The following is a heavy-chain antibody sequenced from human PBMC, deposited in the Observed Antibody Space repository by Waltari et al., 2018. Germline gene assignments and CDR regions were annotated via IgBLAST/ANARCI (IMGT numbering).Heavy chain of an antibody. CDR2: INHSGST. CDR3: ARGAAAGFAEYFQH. D-gene: IGHD6-13*01. Sequence: QVQLQQWGAGLLKPSETLSLTCAVYGGSFSGYYWSWIRQPPGKGLEWIGEINHSGSTNYNPSVKSRGTISVDTSKNQFSLKRSSVTAADTAVYYCARGAAAGFAEYFQHWGQGTLVTVSS. CDR1: GGSFSGYY. J-gene: IGHJ1*01. V-gene: IGHV4-34*01.